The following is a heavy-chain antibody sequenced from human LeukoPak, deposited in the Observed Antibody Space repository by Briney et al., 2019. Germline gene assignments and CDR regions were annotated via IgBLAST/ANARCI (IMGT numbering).Heavy chain of an antibody. J-gene: IGHJ4*02. CDR3: AKALWMATIKGEYFDY. CDR2: INPNNGDT. CDR1: GYTFTDQY. V-gene: IGHV1-2*02. D-gene: IGHD5-24*01. Sequence: ASVKVSCKASGYTFTDQYMHWVRQSPGQGFEWMGWINPNNGDTNYAQKFQGRVTMTRDTSMNTAYMELTRLRSDDTAVYYCAKALWMATIKGEYFDYWGQGTLVTVSS.